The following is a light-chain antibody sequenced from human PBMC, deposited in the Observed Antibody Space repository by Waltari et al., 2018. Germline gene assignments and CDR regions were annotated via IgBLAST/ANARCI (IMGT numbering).Light chain of an antibody. CDR3: MQALQTPWT. CDR2: FGS. Sequence: DIVMTKSPLSLPVPPGEPASISCRSSQSLLHSNGYNYLDWYLQKPGQSPQLLIYFGSNRASGFPDRFRGSGSGTDFTLKISRVEAEDVGVYYCMQALQTPWTFGQGTKVEIK. V-gene: IGKV2-28*01. CDR1: QSLLHSNGYNY. J-gene: IGKJ1*01.